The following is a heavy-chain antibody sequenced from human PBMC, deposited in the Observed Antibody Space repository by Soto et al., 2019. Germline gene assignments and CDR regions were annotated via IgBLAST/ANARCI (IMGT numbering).Heavy chain of an antibody. Sequence: GGSLSLSCTASGFTFSSYCMHWVRQAPGKGLEWVAVIWYDGSNKYYADSVKGRFTISRDNSKNTLYLQMNSLRAEDTGMYYCTIDKTAQYDFDYWGQGALVTVSS. CDR2: IWYDGSNK. CDR1: GFTFSSYC. D-gene: IGHD2-2*01. V-gene: IGHV3-33*01. CDR3: TIDKTAQYDFDY. J-gene: IGHJ4*02.